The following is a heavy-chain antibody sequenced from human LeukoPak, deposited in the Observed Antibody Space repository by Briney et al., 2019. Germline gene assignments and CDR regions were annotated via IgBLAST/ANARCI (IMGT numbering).Heavy chain of an antibody. CDR2: IIPILGIA. CDR1: RGTFSSYA. Sequence: SVKVSCKASRGTFSSYAISWVRQAPGQGLEWMGRIIPILGIANYAKKFQGRVTITADKSTSTAYMELSSLRSEDTAVYYCARFPGGYDSFDYWGQGTLVTVSS. D-gene: IGHD5-12*01. CDR3: ARFPGGYDSFDY. V-gene: IGHV1-69*04. J-gene: IGHJ4*02.